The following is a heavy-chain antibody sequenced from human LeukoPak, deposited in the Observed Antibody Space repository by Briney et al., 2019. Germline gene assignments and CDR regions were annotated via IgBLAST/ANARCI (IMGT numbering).Heavy chain of an antibody. D-gene: IGHD6-19*01. CDR1: GFTFTSYA. CDR2: FSGASST. CDR3: AKLKQWQPQRYFFEY. J-gene: IGHJ4*02. V-gene: IGHV3-23*01. Sequence: GGSLRLSCAASGFTFTSYAMSWVRQAPGKGLEWASTFSGASSTSYADAVKGRVTISRDNSKNILYLQMNSLRAEDTAVYYCAKLKQWQPQRYFFEYWGQGALVTVAS.